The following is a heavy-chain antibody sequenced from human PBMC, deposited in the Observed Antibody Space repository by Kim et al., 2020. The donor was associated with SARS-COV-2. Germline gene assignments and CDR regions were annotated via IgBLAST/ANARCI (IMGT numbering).Heavy chain of an antibody. D-gene: IGHD3-10*01. CDR2: IFHSGAA. CDR3: TREGVRALDI. V-gene: IGHV4-4*02. J-gene: IGHJ3*02. CDR1: GGPINTANW. Sequence: SETLSLTCTVSGGPINTANWWTWVRQPPGKGLEWIGEIFHSGAANYNPSLQSRVTLSLDNSKNHFSLEMTSVTAADTAVYFCTREGVRALDIWGQGTTVTVSS.